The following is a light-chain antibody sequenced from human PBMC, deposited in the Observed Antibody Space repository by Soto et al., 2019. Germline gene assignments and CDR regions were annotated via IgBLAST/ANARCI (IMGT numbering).Light chain of an antibody. CDR1: QGLVSRNGNTF. CDR2: KVS. V-gene: IGKV2-30*01. CDR3: LQYTHWPHT. J-gene: IGKJ2*01. Sequence: DVVMTQSPLSLPVTLGQPASISCRSSQGLVSRNGNTFLDWFFQRPGQSPRRLIYKVSNRDSGVPDRFSGSGSGTDFTLHISRVEAEDVGVYYCLQYTHWPHTFGQGTKVDIK.